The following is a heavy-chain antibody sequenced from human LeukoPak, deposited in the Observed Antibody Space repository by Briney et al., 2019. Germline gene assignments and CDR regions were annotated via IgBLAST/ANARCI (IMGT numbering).Heavy chain of an antibody. V-gene: IGHV1-46*01. CDR3: ARDYYRYSHD. CDR1: GYTFSNYY. CDR2: INPSGGSR. D-gene: IGHD2-21*01. J-gene: IGHJ4*02. Sequence: ASVKVSCRASGYTFSNYYIHWVRQAPGQGLEWMGIINPSGGSRSYAQKFQGRLTVTRDTSTSTVYMELNSLRAEDTAMYYCARDYYRYSHDWGQGTLVTVSS.